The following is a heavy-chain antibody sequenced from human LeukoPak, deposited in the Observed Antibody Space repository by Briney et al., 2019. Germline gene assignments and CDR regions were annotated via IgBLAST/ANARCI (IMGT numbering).Heavy chain of an antibody. CDR1: GGSISSYY. CDR3: ARVYTVMGATTVDHYHYYMDV. Sequence: SETLSLTCTVSGGSISSYYWSWIRQPAGKGLECIVHIYTRGTTNYNPSVKSRVTVSLDTSKNQISLKLSTVTAADTAIYYCARVYTVMGATTVDHYHYYMDVWGKGTTVTVSS. CDR2: IYTRGTT. D-gene: IGHD5-18*01. J-gene: IGHJ6*03. V-gene: IGHV4-4*07.